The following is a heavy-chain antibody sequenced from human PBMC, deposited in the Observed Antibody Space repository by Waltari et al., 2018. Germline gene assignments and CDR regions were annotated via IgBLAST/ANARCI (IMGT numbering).Heavy chain of an antibody. J-gene: IGHJ4*02. CDR3: ASGGITGTTAY. CDR1: GGTFSSYT. CDR2: IIQILGIA. Sequence: QVQLVQSGAEVKKPGSSVKVSCKASGGTFSSYTISWVRQAPGQGLEWMGRIIQILGIANYAQKFQGRVTITADKSTSTAYMELSSLRSEDTAVYYCASGGITGTTAYWGQGTLVTVSS. V-gene: IGHV1-69*02. D-gene: IGHD1-7*01.